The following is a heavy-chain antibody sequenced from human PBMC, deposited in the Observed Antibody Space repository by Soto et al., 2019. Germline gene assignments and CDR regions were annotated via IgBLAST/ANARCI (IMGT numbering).Heavy chain of an antibody. Sequence: PGGSLRLSCAASGYSFSGYAMSWVRQAPGKGLEWVSAISGSGGTTYYADSVKGRFTISRDNAKNSLYLQMNSLRAEDTAVYYCARDSYGSALDAFDIWGQGTMVTVSS. D-gene: IGHD3-10*01. CDR1: GYSFSGYA. J-gene: IGHJ3*02. CDR2: ISGSGGTT. V-gene: IGHV3-23*01. CDR3: ARDSYGSALDAFDI.